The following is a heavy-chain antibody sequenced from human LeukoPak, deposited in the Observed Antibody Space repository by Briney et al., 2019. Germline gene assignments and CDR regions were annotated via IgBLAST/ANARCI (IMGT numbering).Heavy chain of an antibody. V-gene: IGHV4-4*07. J-gene: IGHJ5*02. CDR2: IYTSGTT. Sequence: SETLSLTCAVSGGSISNHYWSWIRQPGGKGLEWIGRIYTSGTTNYNSSLKSRLSMSVDTSKNQFSLKLTSVSAADTAVYYCARDRPFDYSNYNWFDTWGQGTLVTVSS. D-gene: IGHD4-11*01. CDR1: GGSISNHY. CDR3: ARDRPFDYSNYNWFDT.